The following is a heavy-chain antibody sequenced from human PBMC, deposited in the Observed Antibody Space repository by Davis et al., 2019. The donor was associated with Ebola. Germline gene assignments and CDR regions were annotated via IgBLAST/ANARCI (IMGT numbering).Heavy chain of an antibody. V-gene: IGHV4-34*01. D-gene: IGHD3-16*01. Sequence: SETLSLTCAVYGGSFSGYYWSWIRQPPGKGLEWIGEINHSGSTNYNPSLKSRVTISVDTSKNQFSLKLTSVTAADTDVYYCARQHTSHYLGADYYYGLDVWGHGTTVTVSS. J-gene: IGHJ6*02. CDR2: INHSGST. CDR1: GGSFSGYY. CDR3: ARQHTSHYLGADYYYGLDV.